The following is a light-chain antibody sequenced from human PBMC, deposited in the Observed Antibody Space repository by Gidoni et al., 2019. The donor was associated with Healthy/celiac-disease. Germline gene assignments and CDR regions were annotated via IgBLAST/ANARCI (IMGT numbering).Light chain of an antibody. Sequence: AIQFTQSPSSLSASVGDRVTTTCRASPVIRSPLAWYQQKQGKAPKLLIYDDSSLESRVTSRLSGGRCGTEFTITISSMRHEDYAAYYYRQFNSYPRVFTFGHGTKVEIK. CDR2: DDS. V-gene: IGKV1-13*02. CDR3: RQFNSYPRVFT. CDR1: PVIRSP. J-gene: IGKJ3*01.